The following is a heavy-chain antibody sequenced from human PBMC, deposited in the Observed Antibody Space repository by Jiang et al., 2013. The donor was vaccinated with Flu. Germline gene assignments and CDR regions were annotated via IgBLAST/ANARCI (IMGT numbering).Heavy chain of an antibody. CDR2: TYYESKWYT. V-gene: IGHV6-1*01. Sequence: QTLSLTCAISGDSVSSSSAAWNWIRQSPSRGLEWLGRTYYESKWYTDYAVSVKSRITVNPDTSMNQFSLQMNSVTAEDTAVYYCARDSSRYCSGGSCYGGFDCWGQGTLVTVSS. CDR1: GDSVSSSSAA. CDR3: ARDSSRYCSGGSCYGGFDC. D-gene: IGHD2-15*01. J-gene: IGHJ4*02.